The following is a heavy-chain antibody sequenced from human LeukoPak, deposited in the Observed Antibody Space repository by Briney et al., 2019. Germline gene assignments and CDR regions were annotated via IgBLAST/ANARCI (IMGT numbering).Heavy chain of an antibody. V-gene: IGHV5-51*01. J-gene: IGHJ3*02. CDR3: ASRSDDAFDI. CDR2: IYPGDSDT. CDR1: GYIFTRYW. Sequence: GASLQISCECSGYIFTRYWIGWVRQLPGKGLEWMGIIYPGDSDTRYSPSFQGQVTISADKSISTAYLQWSSLKASDTAMYYCASRSDDAFDIWGQGTMVTVSS. D-gene: IGHD3-3*01.